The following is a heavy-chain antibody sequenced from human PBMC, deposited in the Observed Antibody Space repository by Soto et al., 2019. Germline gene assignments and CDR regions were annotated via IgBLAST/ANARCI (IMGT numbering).Heavy chain of an antibody. CDR3: ARGGKQWLVRGPFDY. J-gene: IGHJ4*02. CDR2: INHSGST. D-gene: IGHD6-19*01. Sequence: QVQLQQWGAGLLKPSETLSLTCAVYGGSFSGYYWSWIRQPPGKGLEWIGEINHSGSTNYNPSLKSRVTISVDTSKNQFSLKLRSVTAADTAVYYCARGGKQWLVRGPFDYWGQGTLVTVSS. CDR1: GGSFSGYY. V-gene: IGHV4-34*01.